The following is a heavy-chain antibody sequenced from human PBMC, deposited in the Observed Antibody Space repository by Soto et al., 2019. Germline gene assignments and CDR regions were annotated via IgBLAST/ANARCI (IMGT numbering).Heavy chain of an antibody. J-gene: IGHJ4*02. V-gene: IGHV1-69*12. CDR2: IIPIFGTA. D-gene: IGHD6-6*01. CDR1: GGTFSSYA. CDR3: ARDLNTEYSSSYYLDD. Sequence: QVQLVQSGAEVKKPGSSVKVSCKASGGTFSSYAISWVRQAPGQGLEWMGGIIPIFGTANYAQKFQGRVTITADEATSTADMELSSLRSEDTAVYYCARDLNTEYSSSYYLDDWGQGTLVTVSS.